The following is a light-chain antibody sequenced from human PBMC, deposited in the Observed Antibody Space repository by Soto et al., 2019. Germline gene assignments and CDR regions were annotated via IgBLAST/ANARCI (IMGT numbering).Light chain of an antibody. CDR1: QSISSW. J-gene: IGKJ1*01. CDR2: KAS. CDR3: QRYKSYSWT. Sequence: DIQMTQSPSTLSASVGDRVTITCRASQSISSWLAWYQQKPGKAPKLLIYKASSLESGVPSRFSGSGSGTEVTLTISSLQPDDFATYSCQRYKSYSWTFGQGTKVEIK. V-gene: IGKV1-5*03.